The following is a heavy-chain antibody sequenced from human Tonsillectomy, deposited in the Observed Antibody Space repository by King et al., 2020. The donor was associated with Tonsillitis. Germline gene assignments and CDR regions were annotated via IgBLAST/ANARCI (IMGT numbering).Heavy chain of an antibody. CDR3: ARHRDGYGWFDP. J-gene: IGHJ5*02. Sequence: QLQESGPGLVKPSETLSLTCTVSGGSISSYYGSWIRQPPGKGLEWIGYIYYSWNTKYNPSLKSRVTISVDTSKNKFSLKLSSVTAADTAVYYCARHRDGYGWFDPWGQGTLVTVSS. V-gene: IGHV4-59*08. CDR2: IYYSWNT. D-gene: IGHD5-24*01. CDR1: GGSISSYY.